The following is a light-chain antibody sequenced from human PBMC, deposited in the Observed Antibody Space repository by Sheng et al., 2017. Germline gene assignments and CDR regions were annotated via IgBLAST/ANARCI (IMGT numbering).Light chain of an antibody. CDR3: QQLNTSPFT. CDR1: QGIGSY. CDR2: SAS. J-gene: IGKJ3*01. V-gene: IGKV1-9*01. Sequence: DIQLTQSPSFLSASVGDRVTITCRASQGIGSYLAWYQQKPGNAPKLLIYSASTLQSGVPPRFSGSGSGTEFTLTIRSLQPEDFAIYYCQQLNTSPFTFGPGTKVDIK.